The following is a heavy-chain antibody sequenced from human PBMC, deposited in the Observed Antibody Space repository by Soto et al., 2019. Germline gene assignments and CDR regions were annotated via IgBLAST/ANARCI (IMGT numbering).Heavy chain of an antibody. V-gene: IGHV3-66*01. Sequence: EVQLVESGGGLVQPGGSLRLSCAASGFAVSNYFMTWARQAPGKGLEGVSFISSNGVTFYADSVKGRLTISRDSSKNPLDLQMDSLRVEDTAVYPCARDVFGGGYAFRHGGQGTLVTVSS. CDR3: ARDVFGGGYAFRH. CDR2: ISSNGVT. J-gene: IGHJ4*02. CDR1: GFAVSNYF. D-gene: IGHD3-3*01.